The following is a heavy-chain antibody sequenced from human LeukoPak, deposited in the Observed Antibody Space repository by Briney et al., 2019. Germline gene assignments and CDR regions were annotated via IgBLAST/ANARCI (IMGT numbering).Heavy chain of an antibody. D-gene: IGHD2/OR15-2a*01. CDR1: GFTFSSYW. Sequence: GGSLRLSCVASGFTFSSYWMHWVRQAPGKGLVWVSRINTDGSTTSYADSVKGRFTISRDNAKNTVYLQMNSLRAEDTAVYYCVGFYETYWGRGTLVTVSS. CDR2: INTDGSTT. CDR3: VGFYETY. V-gene: IGHV3-74*01. J-gene: IGHJ4*02.